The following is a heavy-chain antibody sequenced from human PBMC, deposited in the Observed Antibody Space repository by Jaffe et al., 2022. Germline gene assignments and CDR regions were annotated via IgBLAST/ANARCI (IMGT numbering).Heavy chain of an antibody. CDR2: VYHSGSI. J-gene: IGHJ5*01. Sequence: QVQLQESGPGLVKPSETLSLTCTVSGYSISNGYYWGWIRQSPGKGLEWIGSVYHSGSIYYNPSLKSRMSMSVDTAKNQLSLRLTSVTAADTAVYYCARVRIGLNSAWQWGDTWGHGTLVTVSS. D-gene: IGHD6-19*01. V-gene: IGHV4-38-2*02. CDR3: ARVRIGLNSAWQWGDT. CDR1: GYSISNGYY.